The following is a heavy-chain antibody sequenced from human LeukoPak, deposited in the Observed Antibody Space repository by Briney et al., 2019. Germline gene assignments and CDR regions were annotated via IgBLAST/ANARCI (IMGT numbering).Heavy chain of an antibody. CDR2: IRSRADGGTA. J-gene: IGHJ5*02. CDR3: ANKPAGFDP. CDR1: GFTFRDAW. V-gene: IGHV3-15*01. D-gene: IGHD1-14*01. Sequence: PGGSLRLSCAASGFTFRDAWMTWVRQAPWKGLEWVGRIRSRADGGTAEYATAVEGRFTISRDDSTNTLYLHMNSLRAEDTAVYYCANKPAGFDPWGQGTLVTVSS.